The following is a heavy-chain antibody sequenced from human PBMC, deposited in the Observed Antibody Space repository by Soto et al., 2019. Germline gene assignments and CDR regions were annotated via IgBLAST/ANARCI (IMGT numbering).Heavy chain of an antibody. J-gene: IGHJ6*02. CDR1: GYTFTSYA. CDR3: ATLTYYDFWSGYYPRGSYYYYGMDV. CDR2: IIPIFGTA. D-gene: IGHD3-3*01. V-gene: IGHV1-69*13. Sequence: TVKVACKASGYTFTSYAMHWVLQAPGQGLEWMGGIIPIFGTANYAQKYQGRVTITADESTSTAYMELSSLRSEDTAVYYCATLTYYDFWSGYYPRGSYYYYGMDVWGQGTTVTV.